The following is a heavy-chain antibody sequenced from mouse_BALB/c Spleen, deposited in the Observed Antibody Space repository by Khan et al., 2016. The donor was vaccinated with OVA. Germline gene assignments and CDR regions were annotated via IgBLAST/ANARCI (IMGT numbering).Heavy chain of an antibody. Sequence: EVQLQESGPGLVKPSQSLSLTCTVTGYSITSGYAWNWIRQFPGNKLEWMRYISCSGVISYTPSLKSRISITRDTSKNQFFLQLNSVTTEDTATYYCARGNYYGYYIDYWGQGTTLTVSS. CDR1: GYSITSGYA. J-gene: IGHJ2*01. D-gene: IGHD1-1*01. CDR3: ARGNYYGYYIDY. V-gene: IGHV3-2*02. CDR2: ISCSGVI.